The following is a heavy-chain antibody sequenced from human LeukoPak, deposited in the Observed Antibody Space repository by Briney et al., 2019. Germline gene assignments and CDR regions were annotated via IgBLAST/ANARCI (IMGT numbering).Heavy chain of an antibody. CDR3: ARSDYVWGNYRPIPDY. V-gene: IGHV4-31*03. Sequence: SETLSLTCTVAGGSTSSGGYYWSWIRQHPGKGLEGIGYINYNGVTYYNPSLKSRLTISVVDTSKNLFSLRLNSVTVADTAVYYCARSDYVWGNYRPIPDYWGQGTLVTVSS. D-gene: IGHD3-16*02. CDR1: GGSTSSGGYY. J-gene: IGHJ4*02. CDR2: INYNGVT.